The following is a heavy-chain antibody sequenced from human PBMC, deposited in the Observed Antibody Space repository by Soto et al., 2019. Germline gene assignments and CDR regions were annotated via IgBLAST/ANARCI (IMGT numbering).Heavy chain of an antibody. V-gene: IGHV1-46*01. CDR3: ARDPDPIVVVPAALDAFDI. CDR2: INPSGGST. J-gene: IGHJ3*02. Sequence: ASVKVSCKASGYTFTSYYMHWVRQAPGQGLEWMGIINPSGGSTTYAQNFQGRVTMTRDTPTSTVYMELRSLRSEDTAVCYCARDPDPIVVVPAALDAFDIWGQGTMVTVSS. D-gene: IGHD2-2*01. CDR1: GYTFTSYY.